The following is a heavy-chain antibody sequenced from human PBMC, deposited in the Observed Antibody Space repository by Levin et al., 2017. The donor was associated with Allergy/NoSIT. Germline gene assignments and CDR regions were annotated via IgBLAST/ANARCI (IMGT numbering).Heavy chain of an antibody. CDR1: GGSISSYY. Sequence: SETLSLTCTVSGGSISSYYWSWIRQPPGKGLEWIGYIYYSGSTNYNPSLKSRVTISVDTSKNQFSLKLSSVTAADTAVYYCARAKIYSRIPVFDIWGQGTMVTVSS. CDR2: IYYSGST. CDR3: ARAKIYSRIPVFDI. V-gene: IGHV4-59*01. J-gene: IGHJ3*02. D-gene: IGHD5-18*01.